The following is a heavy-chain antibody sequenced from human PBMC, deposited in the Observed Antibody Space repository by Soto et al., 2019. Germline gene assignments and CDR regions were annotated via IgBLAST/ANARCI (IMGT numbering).Heavy chain of an antibody. CDR3: ARGIVGAWDDAFDI. D-gene: IGHD1-26*01. Sequence: GGSLRLSCAASGFTVSSDWMIWVRQAPGKGLEWVANIKRDGSEKYYVDSVKGRFTISRDNAKNSLYLQMNSLRAEDTAVYYCARGIVGAWDDAFDIWGQGTMVTVSS. V-gene: IGHV3-7*03. CDR2: IKRDGSEK. CDR1: GFTVSSDW. J-gene: IGHJ3*02.